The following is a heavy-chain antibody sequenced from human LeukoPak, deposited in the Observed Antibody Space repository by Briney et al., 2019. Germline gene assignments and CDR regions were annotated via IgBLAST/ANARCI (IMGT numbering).Heavy chain of an antibody. J-gene: IGHJ4*02. V-gene: IGHV3-9*01. CDR3: GKDIFASDYYDSGGYTLDY. D-gene: IGHD3-22*01. CDR1: GFSFDDYA. CDR2: ISSNSGNI. Sequence: QPGGSLRLSCAASGFSFDDYAMHWVRQAPGKGLEWVSGISSNSGNIGYADSVKGRFTISRDNAKNYLYLQMSSLSTEDTALYYCGKDIFASDYYDSGGYTLDYWGQGTLVTVSS.